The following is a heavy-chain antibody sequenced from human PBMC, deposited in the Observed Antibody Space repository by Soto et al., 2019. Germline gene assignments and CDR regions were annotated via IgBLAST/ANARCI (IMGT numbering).Heavy chain of an antibody. CDR3: ARSVVVPAAPDY. J-gene: IGHJ4*02. Sequence: ASVKVSRKASGYTFNSYSMHWVRHAPGQRLEWMGWINAGNGNTKYSQKLQGRVTITRDTSASTAYMELSSLRSEDTAVYYCARSVVVPAAPDYWGQRTLVTVSS. CDR2: INAGNGNT. D-gene: IGHD2-2*01. CDR1: GYTFNSYS. V-gene: IGHV1-3*01.